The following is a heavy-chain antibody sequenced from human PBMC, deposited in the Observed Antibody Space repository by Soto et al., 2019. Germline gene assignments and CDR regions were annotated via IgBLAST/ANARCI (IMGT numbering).Heavy chain of an antibody. CDR3: ARVNEHNVNWFDT. CDR2: IYPGDSDT. J-gene: IGHJ5*02. CDR1: GYSFTSYW. Sequence: SLKISCKGSGYSFTSYWIGWVRQMPGKGLEWMGIIYPGDSDTRYSPSFQGQVTISADKSISTAYLQWSSLKASDTAMYYCARVNEHNVNWFDTWGQGTLVTVSS. V-gene: IGHV5-51*01. D-gene: IGHD1-1*01.